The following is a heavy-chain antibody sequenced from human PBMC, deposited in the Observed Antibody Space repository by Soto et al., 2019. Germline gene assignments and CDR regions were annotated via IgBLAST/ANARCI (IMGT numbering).Heavy chain of an antibody. CDR3: AKDRNTMGSIAARRQYYYYYMDV. Sequence: GGSLRLSCAASGFTFSSYAMSWVRQAPGKGLEWVSAISGSGGSTYYADSVKGRFTISRDNSKNTLYLQMNSLRAEDTAVYYCAKDRNTMGSIAARRQYYYYYMDVWGKGTTVTVSS. J-gene: IGHJ6*03. CDR2: ISGSGGST. CDR1: GFTFSSYA. V-gene: IGHV3-23*01. D-gene: IGHD6-6*01.